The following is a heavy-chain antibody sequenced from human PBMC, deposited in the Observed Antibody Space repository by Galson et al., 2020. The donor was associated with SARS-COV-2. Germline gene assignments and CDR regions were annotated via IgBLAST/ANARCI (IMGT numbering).Heavy chain of an antibody. J-gene: IGHJ2*01. CDR1: GGPFSRYA. CDR3: AREYSGSAIGDWYFDL. D-gene: IGHD1-26*01. Sequence: SVKVSCKASGGPFSRYAISWVRQAPGQGLEWMGGIIPIFGTANYAQKFQGRVTITADESTSTAYMELSSLRSEDTAVYYCAREYSGSAIGDWYFDLWGRGTLVTVSS. CDR2: IIPIFGTA. V-gene: IGHV1-69*13.